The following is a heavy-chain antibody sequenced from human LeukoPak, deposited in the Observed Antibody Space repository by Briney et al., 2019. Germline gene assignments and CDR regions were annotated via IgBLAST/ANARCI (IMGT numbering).Heavy chain of an antibody. CDR3: ARAWVYYYGMDV. V-gene: IGHV3-53*01. Sequence: GGSLRLSCAASGFTVSSNYMSWVRQAPGKGLEWVSVIYSGGSTYYADSVKGRFTISRDNSKNTLYLQMNSLRAEDTAVYYCARAWVYYYGMDVWGQGTTVTVFS. CDR2: IYSGGST. CDR1: GFTVSSNY. J-gene: IGHJ6*02. D-gene: IGHD7-27*01.